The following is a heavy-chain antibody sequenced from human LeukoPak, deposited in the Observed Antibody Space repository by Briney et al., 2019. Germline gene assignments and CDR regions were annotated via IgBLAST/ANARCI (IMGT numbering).Heavy chain of an antibody. CDR1: GGSFSGYY. J-gene: IGHJ4*02. D-gene: IGHD2-2*01. V-gene: IGHV4-34*01. CDR2: INHSGST. Sequence: SETLSLTCAVYGGSFSGYYWSWIRQPPGKGLEWIGEINHSGSTNYNPSLKSRVTISVDTSKNQFSLKLSSVPAADTAVYYCARGLNHPISDCSSTSCHPHAHYFDYWGQGTLVTVSS. CDR3: ARGLNHPISDCSSTSCHPHAHYFDY.